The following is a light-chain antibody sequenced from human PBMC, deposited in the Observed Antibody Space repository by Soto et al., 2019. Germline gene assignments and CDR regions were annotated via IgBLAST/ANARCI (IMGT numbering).Light chain of an antibody. CDR2: GAS. J-gene: IGKJ1*01. Sequence: EIVMTQSTATLSVSPGERATLSCRASQSVSRNLAWFQQKPGQAPRLLIYGASTRATGIPARFSGSGSGTEFILTISSLQSEDFAVYYCQQYNQWPPWTFGQGTKVEIK. CDR1: QSVSRN. CDR3: QQYNQWPPWT. V-gene: IGKV3-15*01.